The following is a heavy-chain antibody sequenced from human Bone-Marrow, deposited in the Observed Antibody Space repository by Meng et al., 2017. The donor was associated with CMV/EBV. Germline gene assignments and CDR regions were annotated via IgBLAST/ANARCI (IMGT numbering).Heavy chain of an antibody. CDR1: GGSISSYY. CDR3: AIAGYSVIGAFDI. CDR2: IYYSGST. D-gene: IGHD2-15*01. Sequence: SETLSLTCTVSGGSISSYYWSWIRQPPGKGLEWIGYIYYSGSTNYNPSLKSRVTISVDTSKNQFSLKLSSVTAADTAVYYCAIAGYSVIGAFDIWGQGTMVTVSS. V-gene: IGHV4-59*08. J-gene: IGHJ3*02.